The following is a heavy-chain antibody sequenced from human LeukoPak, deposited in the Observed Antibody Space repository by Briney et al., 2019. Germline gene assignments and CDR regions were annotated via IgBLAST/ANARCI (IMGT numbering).Heavy chain of an antibody. Sequence: SETLSLTCTVSGGTISRYYWSWIRQAPGKGLEWIGYIYSTGSTNSSPSLMSRVTISVDTSKNQFSLILRSVTAADTAMYYCARHESAVGPLFHWGQGVLVTVSS. CDR2: IYSTGST. D-gene: IGHD1-26*01. CDR3: ARHESAVGPLFH. V-gene: IGHV4-59*08. CDR1: GGTISRYY. J-gene: IGHJ4*02.